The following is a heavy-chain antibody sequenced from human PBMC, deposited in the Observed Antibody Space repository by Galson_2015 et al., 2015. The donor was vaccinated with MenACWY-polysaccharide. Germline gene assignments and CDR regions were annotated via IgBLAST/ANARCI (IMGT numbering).Heavy chain of an antibody. V-gene: IGHV3-23*01. CDR3: AISRGFSSGWKYFDY. Sequence: SLRLSCATSGFTFSSNAMSWGRQAPGKGLEWVSAIRGTGDSIRYADSVKGWFTISRDASKNTLYLQMSSLRAEDTALYYCAISRGFSSGWKYFDYWGQGTLVTVSA. CDR1: GFTFSSNA. CDR2: IRGTGDSI. J-gene: IGHJ4*02. D-gene: IGHD6-19*01.